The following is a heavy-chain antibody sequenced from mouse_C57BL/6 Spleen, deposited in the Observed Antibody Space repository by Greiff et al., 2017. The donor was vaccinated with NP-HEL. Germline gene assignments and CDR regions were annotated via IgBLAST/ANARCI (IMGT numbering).Heavy chain of an antibody. CDR2: IYPGDGDT. CDR1: GYAFSSSW. Sequence: VQLQQSGPELVKPGASVKISCKASGYAFSSSWMNWVKQRPGKGLEWIGRIYPGDGDTNYNGKFKGKATLTADKSSSTAYMQLSSLTSEDSAVYCCATYYYGSSSYAMDYWGQGTSVTVSS. D-gene: IGHD1-1*01. J-gene: IGHJ4*01. V-gene: IGHV1-82*01. CDR3: ATYYYGSSSYAMDY.